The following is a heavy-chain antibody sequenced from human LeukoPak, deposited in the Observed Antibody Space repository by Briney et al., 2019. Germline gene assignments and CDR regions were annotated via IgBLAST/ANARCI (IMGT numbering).Heavy chain of an antibody. CDR3: AREGVPGTTDY. V-gene: IGHV3-64*01. Sequence: GGSLRLSCAASGFIFSSYSMHWVRQAPGKGLESVSAISSNGGSTYYANSVRGRFTISRDNSENTLYLQMGSLRAEDLAVYYCAREGVPGTTDYWGQGTLVTVSS. D-gene: IGHD6-19*01. CDR2: ISSNGGST. CDR1: GFIFSSYS. J-gene: IGHJ4*02.